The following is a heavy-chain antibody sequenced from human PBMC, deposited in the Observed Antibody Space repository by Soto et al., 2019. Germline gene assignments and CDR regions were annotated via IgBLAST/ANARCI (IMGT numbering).Heavy chain of an antibody. CDR2: IKQDGSEK. CDR1: GFTFSSYW. CDR3: ARDRPSHFDWLLYGHDAFDI. D-gene: IGHD3-9*01. Sequence: GGSLRLSCAASGFTFSSYWMSWVRQAPGKGLEWVANIKQDGSEKYYVDSVKGRFTISRDNAKNSLYLQMNSLRAEDTAVYYCARDRPSHFDWLLYGHDAFDIWGQGTMVTVSS. V-gene: IGHV3-7*01. J-gene: IGHJ3*02.